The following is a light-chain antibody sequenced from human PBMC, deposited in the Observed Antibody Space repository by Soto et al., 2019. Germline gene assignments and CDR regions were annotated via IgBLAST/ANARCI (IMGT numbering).Light chain of an antibody. Sequence: DIQMTQSPSSLSASVGDRVTIACRAGQTISSNLNWYQQKPGKAPKLLIYAASTLLSGVPSRFSGSRSGTDFTLTISSLQPEDFAVYYCQQYNNWPPLTFGGGTKVEIK. V-gene: IGKV1-39*01. CDR2: AAS. CDR3: QQYNNWPPLT. CDR1: QTISSN. J-gene: IGKJ4*01.